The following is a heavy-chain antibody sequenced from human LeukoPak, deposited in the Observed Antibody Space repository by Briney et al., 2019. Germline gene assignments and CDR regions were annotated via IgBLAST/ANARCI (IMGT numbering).Heavy chain of an antibody. Sequence: GGSLRLSCAASGFTFSSYWMHWVRQAPGKGLVWISRINTDGSGTYYADSLKDRFTISRDNAKSTLYLQMNSLRADDTAVYYCARDRDYAFDYWGQGTLVTVSS. CDR3: ARDRDYAFDY. CDR2: INTDGSGT. CDR1: GFTFSSYW. D-gene: IGHD4-17*01. J-gene: IGHJ4*02. V-gene: IGHV3-74*01.